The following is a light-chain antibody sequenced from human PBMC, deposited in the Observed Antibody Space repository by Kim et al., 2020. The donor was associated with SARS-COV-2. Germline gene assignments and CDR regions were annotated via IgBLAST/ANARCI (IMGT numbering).Light chain of an antibody. Sequence: DIVMTQTPLSSPVTLGQPASISCRSSQSVVHATGKTYLSWLHQRPGQPPRLLIYEISNRFSGVPDRFSGSGAGTDFTLKISRVDAEDVGIYYCMQSTQFVTFGGGTKVDIK. CDR3: MQSTQFVT. V-gene: IGKV2-24*01. CDR1: QSVVHATGKTY. CDR2: EIS. J-gene: IGKJ4*01.